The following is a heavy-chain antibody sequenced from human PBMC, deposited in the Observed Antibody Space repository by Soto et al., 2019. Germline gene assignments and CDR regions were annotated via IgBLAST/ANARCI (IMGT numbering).Heavy chain of an antibody. V-gene: IGHV4-39*01. CDR2: IYYSGST. CDR3: ARPGNYYYDSSGTNFDY. D-gene: IGHD3-22*01. CDR1: GGSISSSSYY. Sequence: SETLSLTCTVSGGSISSSSYYWGWIRQPPGKGLEWIGSIYYSGSTYYNPSLKSRVTISVDTSKNQFSLKLSSVTAADTAVYYCARPGNYYYDSSGTNFDYWGQGTLVTVSS. J-gene: IGHJ4*02.